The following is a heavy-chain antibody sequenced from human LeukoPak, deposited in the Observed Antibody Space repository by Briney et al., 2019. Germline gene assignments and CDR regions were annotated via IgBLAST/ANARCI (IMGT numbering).Heavy chain of an antibody. CDR2: ISSSSSTI. CDR1: GFTFSSYS. D-gene: IGHD3-3*01. J-gene: IGHJ3*02. V-gene: IGHV3-48*01. Sequence: GGSLRLSCAASGFTFSSYSMNWVRQAPGKGLEWVSYISSSSSTIYYADSVKGRFTISRDNAKNSLYLQMNSLRAEDTAVYYCARPGAIFGVAHDAFDIWGQGTMVTVSS. CDR3: ARPGAIFGVAHDAFDI.